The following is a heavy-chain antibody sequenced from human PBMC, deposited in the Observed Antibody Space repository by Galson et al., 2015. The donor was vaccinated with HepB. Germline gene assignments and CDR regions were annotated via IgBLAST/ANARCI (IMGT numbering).Heavy chain of an antibody. V-gene: IGHV3-21*01. J-gene: IGHJ4*02. CDR1: GFTFSSYS. CDR3: ALGRESGLRFPGDFDY. Sequence: SLRLSCAASGFTFSSYSMNWVRQAPGKGLEWVSSISSSSSYIYYADSVKGRFTISRDNAKNSLYLQMNSLRAEDTAVYYCALGRESGLRFPGDFDYWGQGTLVTVSS. D-gene: IGHD5-12*01. CDR2: ISSSSSYI.